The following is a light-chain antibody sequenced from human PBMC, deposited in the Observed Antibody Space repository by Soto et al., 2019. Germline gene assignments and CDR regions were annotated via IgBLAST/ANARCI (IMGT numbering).Light chain of an antibody. V-gene: IGKV1-33*01. CDR1: QDISNY. CDR2: DAS. Sequence: DLQMTQSPSSLSASAGDRVTITCQASQDISNYLNWYQQKPGKAPKLLIYDASNLETGVPSRFSGSGSGTDFTFTISSLQPEDIATYYCQQYDNLPVTFGPGTKVDIK. CDR3: QQYDNLPVT. J-gene: IGKJ3*01.